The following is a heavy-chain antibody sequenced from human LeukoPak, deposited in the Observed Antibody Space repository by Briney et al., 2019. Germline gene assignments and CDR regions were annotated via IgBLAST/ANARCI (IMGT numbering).Heavy chain of an antibody. D-gene: IGHD3-22*01. Sequence: PGGSLRPSCAASGFTFSSYAMHWVRQAPGKGLEWVAVISYDGSNKYYADSVKGRFTISRDNAKNSLYLQMNSLRAEDTAVYYCARESYYYDSSGYYYPDAFDIWGQGTMVTVSS. CDR1: GFTFSSYA. CDR3: ARESYYYDSSGYYYPDAFDI. V-gene: IGHV3-30-3*01. J-gene: IGHJ3*02. CDR2: ISYDGSNK.